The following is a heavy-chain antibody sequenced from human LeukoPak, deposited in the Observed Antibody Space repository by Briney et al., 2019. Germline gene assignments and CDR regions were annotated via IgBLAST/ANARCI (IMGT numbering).Heavy chain of an antibody. CDR3: ARGARPRCSSTSCYIRVYYYYYMDV. CDR1: GGSFSGYC. J-gene: IGHJ6*03. Sequence: SETLSLTCAVYGGSFSGYCWSWIRPPPGKGLEWIGEINHSGSTNYNPSLKSRVTISVDTSKNQFSLKLSSVTAADTAVYYCARGARPRCSSTSCYIRVYYYYYMDVWGKGTTVTVSS. V-gene: IGHV4-34*01. CDR2: INHSGST. D-gene: IGHD2-2*02.